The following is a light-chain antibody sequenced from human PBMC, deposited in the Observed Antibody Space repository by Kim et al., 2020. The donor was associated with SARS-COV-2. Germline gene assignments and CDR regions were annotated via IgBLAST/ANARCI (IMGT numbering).Light chain of an antibody. CDR3: QQRSDWPGT. CDR1: QSVNNY. CDR2: DAT. J-gene: IGKJ2*01. V-gene: IGKV3-11*01. Sequence: EIVLTQSPATLSLSPGETATLSCRASQSVNNYLAWFQQKPGQAPRLLFYDATHRATGIPARFSGGGSGTDFTLTITSLEPGDLGVYYWQQRSDWPGTFGQGTKLEI.